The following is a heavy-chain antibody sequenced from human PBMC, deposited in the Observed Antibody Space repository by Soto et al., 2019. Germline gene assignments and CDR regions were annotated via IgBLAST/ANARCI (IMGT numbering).Heavy chain of an antibody. CDR3: ARAVATTSFDY. Sequence: QVQLVQSGAEVKKPGSSVKVSCKASGGTFSSYTISWVRQAPGQGLEWMGRIIPILGIANYAQKFQGRVTITADKATSTAYMELSSLRSEDTAMYYWARAVATTSFDYWGQGTLVTVSS. V-gene: IGHV1-69*02. CDR2: IIPILGIA. CDR1: GGTFSSYT. D-gene: IGHD5-12*01. J-gene: IGHJ4*02.